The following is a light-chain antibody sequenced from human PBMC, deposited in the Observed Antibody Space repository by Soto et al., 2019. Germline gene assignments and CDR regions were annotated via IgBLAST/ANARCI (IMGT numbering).Light chain of an antibody. CDR1: SSDVGGHKY. Sequence: QSVLTQPPSASGSLGSSVTISCTGTSSDVGGHKYVSWYQHHPGKAPKLILFEVSQRPSGVPHRFSGSKSGNTASLTISGLQADDEAHYYCTSYTSDNRNYVFGTGTKVTVL. V-gene: IGLV2-8*01. CDR3: TSYTSDNRNYV. CDR2: EVS. J-gene: IGLJ1*01.